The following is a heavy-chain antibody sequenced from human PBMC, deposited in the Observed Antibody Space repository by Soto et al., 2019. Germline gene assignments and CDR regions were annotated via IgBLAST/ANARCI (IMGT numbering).Heavy chain of an antibody. V-gene: IGHV1-46*01. J-gene: IGHJ6*02. CDR1: GYTFTSYY. CDR3: ARDYYYGSGSSRFYYYGMDV. D-gene: IGHD3-10*01. CDR2: INPSGGST. Sequence: GASVKVSCKASGYTFTSYYMHWVRQAPGQGLEWMGIINPSGGSTSYAQKFQGRVTMTRDTSTSTVYMELSSLRSEDTAVYYCARDYYYGSGSSRFYYYGMDVWGQGTTVTVSS.